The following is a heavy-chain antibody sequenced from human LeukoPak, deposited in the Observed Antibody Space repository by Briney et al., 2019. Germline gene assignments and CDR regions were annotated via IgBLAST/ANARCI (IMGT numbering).Heavy chain of an antibody. J-gene: IGHJ5*02. Sequence: GRSLRLSCAASGFTFSSYGMHWVRQAPAKGLEWVAVISYDGSNKYYADSVKGRFTISRDNSKNTLYLQMNSLRAEDTAVYYCAKGDSSGYYFPSFRFDPWGQGTLVTVSS. CDR2: ISYDGSNK. CDR1: GFTFSSYG. V-gene: IGHV3-30*18. CDR3: AKGDSSGYYFPSFRFDP. D-gene: IGHD3-22*01.